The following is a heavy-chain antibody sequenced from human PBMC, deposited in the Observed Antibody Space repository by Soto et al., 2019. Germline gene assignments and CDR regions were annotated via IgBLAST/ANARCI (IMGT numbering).Heavy chain of an antibody. CDR2: IYYSGST. CDR3: ARGLSVTLFDY. V-gene: IGHV4-31*02. Sequence: WTWIPQYPGKGLEWIGYIYYSGSTFYNPSIKSRVSISVDTSKNQFSLNLSSVTAADTAVYYCARGLSVTLFDYWGQGTLVTVSS. J-gene: IGHJ4*02. D-gene: IGHD4-17*01.